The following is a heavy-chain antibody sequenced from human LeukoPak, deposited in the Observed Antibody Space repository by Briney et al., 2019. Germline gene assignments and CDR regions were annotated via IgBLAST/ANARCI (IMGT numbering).Heavy chain of an antibody. CDR2: ITSDGGST. CDR1: GFTFSSFA. D-gene: IGHD6-6*01. CDR3: AKGLSYSSGGGGN. V-gene: IGHV3-23*01. Sequence: GGSLRLSCVASGFTFSSFAMTWGRQAPGKGLENVSSITSDGGSTSYADSVKGRFTISRDNSKSTVYLQMDSLRAEDTAVYYCAKGLSYSSGGGGNWGQGTLVTVSS. J-gene: IGHJ4*02.